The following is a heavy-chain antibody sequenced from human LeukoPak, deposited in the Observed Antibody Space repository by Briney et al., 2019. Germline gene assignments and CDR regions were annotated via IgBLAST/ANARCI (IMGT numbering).Heavy chain of an antibody. CDR2: INPNSGGT. D-gene: IGHD3-16*01. V-gene: IGHV1-2*06. CDR1: GYTLTDYY. Sequence: GASVKVSCKASGYTLTDYYMHWVRQAPGQGLEWMGRINPNSGGTNYAQKFQGRVTMTRDTSISTVYMELSRLRSDDTAVYYCARAGGFFSPFGYWGQGTLVTVSS. CDR3: ARAGGFFSPFGY. J-gene: IGHJ4*02.